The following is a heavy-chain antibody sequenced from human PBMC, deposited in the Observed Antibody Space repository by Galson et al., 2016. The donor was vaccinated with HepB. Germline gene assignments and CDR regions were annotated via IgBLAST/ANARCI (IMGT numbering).Heavy chain of an antibody. V-gene: IGHV4-34*01. CDR1: GGSFSSYS. CDR2: INHSGGT. CDR3: ASSSQRKNYFDS. D-gene: IGHD2-2*01. Sequence: LSLTCAVYGGSFSSYSWTWIRQPPGKGLEWIGEINHSGGTNYNASLKSRVTISEDTSRNQFSLKLTSVTAADTAVYYCASSSQRKNYFDSWGQGTLVTVST. J-gene: IGHJ4*02.